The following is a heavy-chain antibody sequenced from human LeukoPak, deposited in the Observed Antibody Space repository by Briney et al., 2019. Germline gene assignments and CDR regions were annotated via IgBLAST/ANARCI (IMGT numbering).Heavy chain of an antibody. Sequence: GGSLRLSCTASGFTFISYSINWVRQAPGKGLEWGSYISGSSSTIYYADSVKGRFTISRDNAKNSLYLQMNSLRADDTAVYYCAREHMVRGVKNLRYSFDYWGQGALVTVSS. D-gene: IGHD3-10*01. V-gene: IGHV3-48*01. J-gene: IGHJ4*02. CDR1: GFTFISYS. CDR3: AREHMVRGVKNLRYSFDY. CDR2: ISGSSSTI.